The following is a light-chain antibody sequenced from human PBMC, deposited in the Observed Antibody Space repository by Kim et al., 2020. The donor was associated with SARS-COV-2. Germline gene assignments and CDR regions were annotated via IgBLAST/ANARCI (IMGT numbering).Light chain of an antibody. J-gene: IGLJ3*02. Sequence: SSELTQDPAVSVSLGETVRITCQGDSVRNYFVSWYQQKPGQAPLLVMYGRNIRASGIPARFSGSGLGDTASLTIAGTKPEDEADYYCNSRDSSGNLGVFGGGTQLTVL. CDR2: GRN. V-gene: IGLV3-19*01. CDR1: SVRNYF. CDR3: NSRDSSGNLGV.